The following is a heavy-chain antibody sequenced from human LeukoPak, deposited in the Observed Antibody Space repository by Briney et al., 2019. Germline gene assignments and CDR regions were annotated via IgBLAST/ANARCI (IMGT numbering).Heavy chain of an antibody. CDR2: ITSSGNYI. D-gene: IGHD1-26*01. Sequence: GGSLRLSCATSGFTFNNYNMNWVRQAPGRALEWVSSITSSGNYIFYADSVKGRFTISRDNAKNSLYLQMNSLGPEDTAVYYCARDPYSGNYGNYYYYYMDVWGKGTTVTISS. J-gene: IGHJ6*03. CDR3: ARDPYSGNYGNYYYYYMDV. CDR1: GFTFNNYN. V-gene: IGHV3-21*01.